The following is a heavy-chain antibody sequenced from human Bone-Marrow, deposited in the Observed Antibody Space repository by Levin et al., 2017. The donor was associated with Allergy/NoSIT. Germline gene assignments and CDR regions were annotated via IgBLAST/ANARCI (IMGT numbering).Heavy chain of an antibody. CDR1: GFTFSSYS. D-gene: IGHD5-12*01. J-gene: IGHJ4*02. V-gene: IGHV3-21*01. CDR2: ISSSSSYI. CDR3: ARNSGYDYDYYFDY. Sequence: GGSLRLSCAASGFTFSSYSMNWVRQAPGKGLEWVSSISSSSSYIYYADSVKGRFTISRDNAKNSLYLQMNSLRAEDTAVYYCARNSGYDYDYYFDYWGQGTLVTVSS.